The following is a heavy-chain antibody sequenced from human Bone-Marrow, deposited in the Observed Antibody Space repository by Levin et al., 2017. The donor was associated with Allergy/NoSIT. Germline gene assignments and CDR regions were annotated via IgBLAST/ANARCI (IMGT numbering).Heavy chain of an antibody. CDR3: AREVDGSGSFYYYYYMDV. CDR2: TYYRSKWYN. V-gene: IGHV6-1*01. CDR1: GDSVSSNSAA. D-gene: IGHD3-10*01. J-gene: IGHJ6*03. Sequence: PSETLSLTCAISGDSVSSNSAAWNWIRQSPSRGLEWLGRTYYRSKWYNDYAVSVKSRITINPDTSKNQFSLQLNSVTPEDTAVYYCAREVDGSGSFYYYYYMDVWGKGTTVTVSS.